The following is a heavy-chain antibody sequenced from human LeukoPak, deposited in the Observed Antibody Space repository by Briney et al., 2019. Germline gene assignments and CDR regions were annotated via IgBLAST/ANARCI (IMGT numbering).Heavy chain of an antibody. CDR2: IYPGDSDT. V-gene: IGHV5-51*01. Sequence: GESLKISCKGSGYSFTSYWIGWVRQMPGKGLEWMGIIYPGDSDTRYSPSFQGQVTISADKSISTAYLQWSSLKASDTAIYYCVRARRYQLLLDYFYMDVWGKGTTVIVSS. CDR3: VRARRYQLLLDYFYMDV. D-gene: IGHD2-15*01. J-gene: IGHJ6*03. CDR1: GYSFTSYW.